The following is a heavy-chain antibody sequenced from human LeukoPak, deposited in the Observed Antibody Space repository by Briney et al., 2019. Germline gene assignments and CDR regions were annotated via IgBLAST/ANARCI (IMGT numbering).Heavy chain of an antibody. CDR3: ARGRDDRAFDI. CDR1: GFTFSSYD. Sequence: PGGSLRLSCAASGFTFSSYDMHWVRQATGKGLEWVSAIGTAGDTYYLGSVKGRFTISRENAKNSLYLQMNSLRAGDTAVYYCARGRDDRAFDIWGQGTMVTVSS. D-gene: IGHD3-16*01. J-gene: IGHJ3*02. CDR2: IGTAGDT. V-gene: IGHV3-13*01.